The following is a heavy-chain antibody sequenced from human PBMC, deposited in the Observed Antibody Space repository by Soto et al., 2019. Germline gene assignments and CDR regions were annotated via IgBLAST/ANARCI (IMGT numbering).Heavy chain of an antibody. J-gene: IGHJ3*02. Sequence: QVQLVESGGGVVQTGRSLRLSCAASGFTFSSYAMHWVRQAPGKGLEWVAVISYDGSNKYYADSVKGRFTISRDNSKNTLYLQMNSLRAEDTAVYYCARGIPDLSAFDIWGQGTMVTVSS. CDR1: GFTFSSYA. CDR3: ARGIPDLSAFDI. V-gene: IGHV3-30-3*01. CDR2: ISYDGSNK.